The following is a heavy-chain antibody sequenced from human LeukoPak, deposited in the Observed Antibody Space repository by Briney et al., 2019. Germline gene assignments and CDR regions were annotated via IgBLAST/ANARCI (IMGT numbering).Heavy chain of an antibody. V-gene: IGHV4-59*01. Sequence: SETLSLTCTVSGVSISSYYWSWIRQPPGKGLEWIGYIYYSGSTNYNPSLKSRVTISVDTSKNQFSLKLSSVTAADTAVYYCAREYSSGWFFHDWGQGTLVTVSS. D-gene: IGHD6-19*01. CDR2: IYYSGST. CDR3: AREYSSGWFFHD. J-gene: IGHJ1*01. CDR1: GVSISSYY.